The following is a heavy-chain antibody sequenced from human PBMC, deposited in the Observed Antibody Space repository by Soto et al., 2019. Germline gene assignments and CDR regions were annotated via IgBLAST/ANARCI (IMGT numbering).Heavy chain of an antibody. J-gene: IGHJ4*02. CDR2: ISGSGGST. V-gene: IGHV3-23*01. CDR3: GVQYDY. CDR1: GFTFSSYA. Sequence: EGSLRLSCAASGFTFSSYAMSWVRQAPGKGLEWVSTISGSGGSTYYADSVKGRFTISRDNSTYTMFLQMNSLRAEDTAVYYCGVQYDYWGQGTLVTVSS.